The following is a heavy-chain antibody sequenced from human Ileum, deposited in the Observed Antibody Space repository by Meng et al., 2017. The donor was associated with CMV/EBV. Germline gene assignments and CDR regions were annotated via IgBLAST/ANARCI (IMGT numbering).Heavy chain of an antibody. J-gene: IGHJ4*02. CDR3: ARVSGDPDY. V-gene: IGHV3-9*01. Sequence: SLKISCAASGFTFDDYAMHWVRQAPGKGLEWVSGISWNSGSIGYADSVKGRFTISRDNAKNSLYLQMNSLRAEDTAVYYCARVSGDPDYWGQGILVTVSS. D-gene: IGHD4-17*01. CDR1: GFTFDDYA. CDR2: ISWNSGSI.